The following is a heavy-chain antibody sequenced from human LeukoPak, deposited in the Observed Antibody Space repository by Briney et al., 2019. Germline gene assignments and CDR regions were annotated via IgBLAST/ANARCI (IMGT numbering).Heavy chain of an antibody. Sequence: PGGSLRLSCAASGFTFSSYSMNWVRQAPGKGLEWVSSISSSSSYIYYADSVKGRFTISRDNAKNSLYLQTNSLRAEDTAVYYCARDMGYDSSGYWVHGTDVWGQGTTVTVSS. J-gene: IGHJ6*02. V-gene: IGHV3-21*01. CDR2: ISSSSSYI. CDR3: ARDMGYDSSGYWVHGTDV. D-gene: IGHD3-22*01. CDR1: GFTFSSYS.